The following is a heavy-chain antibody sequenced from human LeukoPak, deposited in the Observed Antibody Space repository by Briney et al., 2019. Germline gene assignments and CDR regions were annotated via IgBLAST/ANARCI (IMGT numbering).Heavy chain of an antibody. D-gene: IGHD3-3*01. CDR3: ARESRSGGYYVDY. J-gene: IGHJ4*02. V-gene: IGHV4-59*01. CDR2: IYYSGST. CDR1: GGSISSYY. Sequence: SETLPLTCTVSGGSISSYYWSWIRQPPGKGLEWIGYIYYSGSTNYNPSLKSRVTISVDTSKNEFSLKLSSVTAADTAVYYCARESRSGGYYVDYWGQGTLVTVSS.